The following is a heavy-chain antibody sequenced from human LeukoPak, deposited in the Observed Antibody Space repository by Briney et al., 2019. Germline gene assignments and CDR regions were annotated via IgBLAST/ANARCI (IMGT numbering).Heavy chain of an antibody. D-gene: IGHD2-15*01. J-gene: IGHJ3*02. CDR3: ARHCCSAPSKRVFDI. CDR1: GGSIISSDYH. CDR2: ISYSGNT. Sequence: PSETLSLTCTVSGGSIISSDYHWGWARQPPGKGLEWIGTISYSGNTDYNPSLRSRVTISVDTSNNQFSLRLGSVTAADTAIYHCARHCCSAPSKRVFDIWGQGTMVTVSS. V-gene: IGHV4-39*01.